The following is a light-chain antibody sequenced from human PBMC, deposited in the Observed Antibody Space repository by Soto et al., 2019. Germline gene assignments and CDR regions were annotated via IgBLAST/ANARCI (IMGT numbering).Light chain of an antibody. J-gene: IGLJ1*01. V-gene: IGLV3-21*02. CDR2: DDS. CDR3: AVWDDSLRGYV. Sequence: SYELTQPPSVSVAPGQTARITCGGNNVGDKNVHWYQQTPGQAPVLVVYDDSDRPSGIPERFSGSNSGNTATLTISRVEAGDEADYYCAVWDDSLRGYVFATGTKLTVL. CDR1: NVGDKN.